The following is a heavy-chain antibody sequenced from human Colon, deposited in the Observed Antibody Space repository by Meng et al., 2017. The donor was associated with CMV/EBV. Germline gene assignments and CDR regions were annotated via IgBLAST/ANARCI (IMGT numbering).Heavy chain of an antibody. J-gene: IGHJ6*02. D-gene: IGHD7-27*01. CDR1: GGSFSSSNW. CDR2: IYHTGST. Sequence: GSLRLSCAVSGGSFSSSNWWSWVRQPPGKGLQWIGEIYHTGSTNDNPSLRSRVTISVDKSKNQFSLKLSSVTAADTAVYYCARARGNQQGISYYYYGMDVWGQGTTVTVSS. CDR3: ARARGNQQGISYYYYGMDV. V-gene: IGHV4-4*02.